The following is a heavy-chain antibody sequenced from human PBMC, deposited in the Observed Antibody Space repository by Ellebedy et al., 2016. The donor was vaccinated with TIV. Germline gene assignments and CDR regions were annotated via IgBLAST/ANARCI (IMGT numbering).Heavy chain of an antibody. CDR3: ARDNSRLNAFDI. CDR2: IWYDGSNK. J-gene: IGHJ3*02. D-gene: IGHD6-13*01. CDR1: GFTFSSYG. Sequence: PGGSLRLSCAASGFTFSSYGMHWVRQAPGKGLEWVAVIWYDGSNKYYADSVKGRFTISRDNSKNTLYLQMNSLRVEDTAVYYCARDNSRLNAFDIWGQGTMVTVSS. V-gene: IGHV3-33*01.